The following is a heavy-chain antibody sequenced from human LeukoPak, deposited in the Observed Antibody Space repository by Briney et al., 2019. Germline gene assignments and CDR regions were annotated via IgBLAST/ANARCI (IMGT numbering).Heavy chain of an antibody. CDR3: ARYYYGGGYFDY. CDR1: GFTFSNCG. CDR2: ISYDGSHK. V-gene: IGHV3-30*03. Sequence: PGGSLRLSCAASGFTFSNCGIHWVRQAPGKGLEWIAVISYDGSHKYYADSVKGRFTISRDNSKNTLYLQMNSLRDEDTAVYYCARYYYGGGYFDYWGQGTLVTVSS. D-gene: IGHD1-26*01. J-gene: IGHJ4*02.